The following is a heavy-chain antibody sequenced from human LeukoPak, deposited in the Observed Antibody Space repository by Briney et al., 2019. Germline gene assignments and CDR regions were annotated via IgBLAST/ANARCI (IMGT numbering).Heavy chain of an antibody. CDR3: VGPGDCSSDSCFPY. CDR1: RFILSDSW. Sequence: PGGSLRLSCAASRFILSDSWMSWVRQAPGKGLEWVANIKKDGSEKFYVDSVKGRFTISRDNAKNSLYLQMNSLRVEDTAVYYCVGPGDCSSDSCFPYWGQGTLVTVSS. D-gene: IGHD2-2*01. V-gene: IGHV3-7*01. J-gene: IGHJ4*02. CDR2: IKKDGSEK.